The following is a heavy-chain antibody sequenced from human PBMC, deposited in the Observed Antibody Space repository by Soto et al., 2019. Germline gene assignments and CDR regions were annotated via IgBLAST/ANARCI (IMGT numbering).Heavy chain of an antibody. V-gene: IGHV3-20*04. CDR3: ARDLGYCSGGSCSDPFDY. CDR2: INWNGGST. J-gene: IGHJ4*02. D-gene: IGHD2-15*01. CDR1: GFTFDDYG. Sequence: GGSLRLSCAASGFTFDDYGMSWVRQAPGKGLEWVSGINWNGGSTGYADSVKGRFTISRDNAKNSLYLQMNSLRAEDTALYYCARDLGYCSGGSCSDPFDYWGQGTLVTVSS.